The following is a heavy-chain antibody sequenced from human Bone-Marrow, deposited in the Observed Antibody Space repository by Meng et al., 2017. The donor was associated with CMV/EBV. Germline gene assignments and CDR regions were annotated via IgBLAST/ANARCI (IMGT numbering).Heavy chain of an antibody. D-gene: IGHD3-16*01. CDR1: GITVNSNY. CDR2: VYSGGGT. Sequence: GGSLRLSCAVSGITVNSNYMTWVRQAPGRGLEWVSVVYSGGGTYYADSVRGRFRLVRDYSKNMLFLHMNCLTVEYSAVYFCAGAWGQRSFPYGLDVWGQGTTVTVSS. J-gene: IGHJ6*02. V-gene: IGHV3-53*01. CDR3: AGAWGQRSFPYGLDV.